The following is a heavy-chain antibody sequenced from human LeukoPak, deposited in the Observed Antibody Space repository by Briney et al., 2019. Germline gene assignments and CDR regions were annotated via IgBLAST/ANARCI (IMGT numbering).Heavy chain of an antibody. Sequence: PGGSLRLSCAVSGFSFSTYGMHWVRQAPGKGLEWVTVISYDGSDKYYADSVKGRFTISRDNSRNTLYLQMNSLRVEDTAVYYCAKEVGTFTLDYWGQGTLVTVSS. CDR1: GFSFSTYG. D-gene: IGHD1-26*01. CDR2: ISYDGSDK. J-gene: IGHJ4*02. CDR3: AKEVGTFTLDY. V-gene: IGHV3-30*18.